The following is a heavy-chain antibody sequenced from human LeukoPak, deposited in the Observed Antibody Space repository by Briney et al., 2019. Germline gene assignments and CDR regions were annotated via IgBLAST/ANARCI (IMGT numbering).Heavy chain of an antibody. CDR3: GVSPGALDV. V-gene: IGHV3-7*02. CDR2: IKPDGSVI. J-gene: IGHJ6*02. D-gene: IGHD3-10*01. CDR1: GFTFSNYW. Sequence: GGSLRLSCAASGFTFSNYWMAWVRQAPGRGLEWVASIKPDGSVIYYGDSVKGRFTLSRDNTKNALHLQMNSLRAEDTAMYYCGVSPGALDVWGHGTTVTVSS.